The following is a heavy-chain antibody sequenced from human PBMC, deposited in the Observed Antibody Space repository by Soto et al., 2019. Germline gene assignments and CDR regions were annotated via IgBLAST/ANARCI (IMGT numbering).Heavy chain of an antibody. CDR3: AHRAIYCGEFDY. Sequence: QITLKESGPALVKPTQTLTLTCTFSGFSLSTSGVGVGWIRQPPGKALEWLALLYWDDDERYSPSLTSRLTITKDTSKNQVVLTMTNLDPVDTATYYCAHRAIYCGEFDYWGQGTLVTVSS. D-gene: IGHD3-10*01. J-gene: IGHJ4*02. V-gene: IGHV2-5*02. CDR2: LYWDDDE. CDR1: GFSLSTSGVG.